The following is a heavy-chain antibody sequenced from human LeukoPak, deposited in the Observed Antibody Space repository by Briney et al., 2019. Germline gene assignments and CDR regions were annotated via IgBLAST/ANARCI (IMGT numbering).Heavy chain of an antibody. Sequence: EASVKVSCKASGGTFSSYAISWVRQAPGQGLEWMGRIIPIFGTANYAQKFQGRVTITTDESTSTAYMELSGLRSEDTAVYYCAREGADGYSSSWFEDYYYYYYMDVWGKGTTVTVSS. V-gene: IGHV1-69*05. CDR3: AREGADGYSSSWFEDYYYYYYMDV. CDR1: GGTFSSYA. J-gene: IGHJ6*03. CDR2: IIPIFGTA. D-gene: IGHD6-13*01.